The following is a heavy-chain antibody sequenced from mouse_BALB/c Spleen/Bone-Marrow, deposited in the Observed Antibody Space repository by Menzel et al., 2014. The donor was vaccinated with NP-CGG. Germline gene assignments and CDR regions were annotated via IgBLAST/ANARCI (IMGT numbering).Heavy chain of an antibody. V-gene: IGHV7-3*02. CDR2: IRNKANGYTT. Sequence: EVKLMESGGGLVQPGGSLRLSCATSGFTLTDYYMSWVRQPPGKALEWLGFIRNKANGYTTEYSASVKGRFTISRDNSQSILYLQMNTLRAEDSATYYCARDDYYAMDYWGQGTSVTVSP. CDR1: GFTLTDYY. J-gene: IGHJ4*01. CDR3: ARDDYYAMDY.